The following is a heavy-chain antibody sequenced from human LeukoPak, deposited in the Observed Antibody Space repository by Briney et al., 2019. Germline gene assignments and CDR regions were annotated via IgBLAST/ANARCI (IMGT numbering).Heavy chain of an antibody. CDR3: ARAGFGSYDSSGYYENFDY. CDR1: GYTFTGYY. J-gene: IGHJ4*02. D-gene: IGHD3-22*01. CDR2: MNPNSGNT. V-gene: IGHV1-8*02. Sequence: ASVKVSCKASGYTFTGYYIHWVRQAPGQGLEWMGWMNPNSGNTGYAQKFQGRVTMTRNTSISTAYMELSSLRSEDTAVYYCARAGFGSYDSSGYYENFDYWGQGTLVTVSS.